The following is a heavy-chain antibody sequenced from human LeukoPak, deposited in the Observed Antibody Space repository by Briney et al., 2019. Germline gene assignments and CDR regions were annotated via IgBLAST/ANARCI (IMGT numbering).Heavy chain of an antibody. V-gene: IGHV3-11*01. CDR1: GFTFSDYY. D-gene: IGHD3-22*01. J-gene: IGHJ4*02. CDR3: ARELDYYDSSGYGFDY. CDR2: ISSSGSTI. Sequence: GGSLRLSCAASGFTFSDYYMSWIRQAPGKGLEWVSYISSSGSTIYYADSVKGRFTISRDNAKNSLYLQMNSLRAEDTAVHYCARELDYYDSSGYGFDYWGQGTLVTVSS.